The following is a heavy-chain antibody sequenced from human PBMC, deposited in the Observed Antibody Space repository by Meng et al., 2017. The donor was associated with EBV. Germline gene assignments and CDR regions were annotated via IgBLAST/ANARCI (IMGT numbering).Heavy chain of an antibody. CDR2: TNVGVGYT. D-gene: IGHD2-21*01. CDR1: GYAFTSYI. CDR3: VRGPPVGVPGPGDY. Sequence: QVQLRQSGAEVKNPGASVKVSCKASGYAFTSYILHWVRQAPGQRLEWMGWTNVGVGYTKYSQKFQGRVTISSDTSATTGYMELSSLRSEDTAVYYCVRGPPVGVPGPGDYWGQGTLVTVSS. J-gene: IGHJ4*02. V-gene: IGHV1-3*01.